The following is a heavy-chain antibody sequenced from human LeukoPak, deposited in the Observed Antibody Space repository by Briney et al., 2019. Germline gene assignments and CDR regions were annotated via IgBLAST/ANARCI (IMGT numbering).Heavy chain of an antibody. Sequence: GGSLRLSCAASGFTFSTYWMHWVRQVPGKGLVWVSRINREGNGTTYADSVKGRFTISRDNAKNTLYLQMNSLRAEDTAVYYCAKDDAWVRYQDWGQGTLVTVSS. J-gene: IGHJ4*02. CDR1: GFTFSTYW. CDR3: AKDDAWVRYQD. D-gene: IGHD5-12*01. CDR2: INREGNGT. V-gene: IGHV3-74*01.